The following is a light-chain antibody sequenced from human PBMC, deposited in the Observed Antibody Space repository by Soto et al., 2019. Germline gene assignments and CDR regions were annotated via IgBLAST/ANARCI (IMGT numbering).Light chain of an antibody. Sequence: EIVMTQSPATLSVSPGERVTLSCRASQSVSNNLAWYQQKSGQAPRLLIYGASTRATGIAARFSGSGSGTEFTLTNSSLQSEDFAIYYCQHYNNWPPVTFGQGTRLEIK. J-gene: IGKJ5*01. CDR2: GAS. CDR3: QHYNNWPPVT. CDR1: QSVSNN. V-gene: IGKV3-15*01.